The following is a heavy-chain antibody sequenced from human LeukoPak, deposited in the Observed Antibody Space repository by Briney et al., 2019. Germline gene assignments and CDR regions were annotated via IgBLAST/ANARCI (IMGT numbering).Heavy chain of an antibody. Sequence: PGGSLRLSCAASGFTVSSNYMNWVRQAPGKGPEWVSRIDNNGSFTTYADSVKGRFIISRDNARNTVHLQMNSLRVDDTAVYYCVREGYCGGDCSSGWYFDLWGRGTLVTVSS. CDR3: VREGYCGGDCSSGWYFDL. V-gene: IGHV3-74*01. J-gene: IGHJ2*01. CDR2: IDNNGSFT. CDR1: GFTVSSNY. D-gene: IGHD2-21*02.